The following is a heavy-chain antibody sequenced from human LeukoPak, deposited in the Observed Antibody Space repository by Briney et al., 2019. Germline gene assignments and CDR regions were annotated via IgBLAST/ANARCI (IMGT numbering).Heavy chain of an antibody. D-gene: IGHD6-13*01. CDR2: IYYSGST. CDR3: ARAHSSSWSAPTWYFDL. V-gene: IGHV4-59*01. Sequence: SETLSLTCTVSGGSISSYYWSWIRQPPGKGLEWIGYIYYSGSTNYNPSLKSRVTISVDTSKNQFSLKLSSVTAAGTAVYYCARAHSSSWSAPTWYFDLWGRGTLVTVSS. J-gene: IGHJ2*01. CDR1: GGSISSYY.